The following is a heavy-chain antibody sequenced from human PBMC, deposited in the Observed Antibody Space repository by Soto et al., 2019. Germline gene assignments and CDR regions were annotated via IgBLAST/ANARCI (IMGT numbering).Heavy chain of an antibody. D-gene: IGHD1-1*01. V-gene: IGHV1-69*08. CDR1: GGTFSSYT. J-gene: IGHJ4*02. CDR2: IIPILGIA. CDR3: ARDLDGTTIDY. Sequence: QVQLVQSGAEEKKPGSSVKVSCKASGGTFSSYTISWVRQAPGQGLEWMGRIIPILGIANYAQKFQGRVTITADKSTSTAYMELSSLRSEDTAVYYCARDLDGTTIDYWGQGTLVTVSS.